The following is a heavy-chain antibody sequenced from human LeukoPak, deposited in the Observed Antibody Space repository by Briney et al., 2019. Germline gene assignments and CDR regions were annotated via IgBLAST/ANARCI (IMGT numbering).Heavy chain of an antibody. V-gene: IGHV3-74*01. Sequence: GGSLRLSCAASGFTISGFWMHWVRQVPGEGLVWVARMNSAGTTINYADSVKGRFTISRGNVRNTLHLQMNNLSLEDTAVYFCTREVQVRASASLGLWGRGTLVTVS. CDR1: GFTISGFW. CDR2: MNSAGTTI. CDR3: TREVQVRASASLGL. D-gene: IGHD1-1*01. J-gene: IGHJ4*01.